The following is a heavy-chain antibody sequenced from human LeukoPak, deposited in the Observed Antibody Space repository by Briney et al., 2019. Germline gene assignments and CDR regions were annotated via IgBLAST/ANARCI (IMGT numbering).Heavy chain of an antibody. CDR3: ASGGRVAAAGTFGYYYYMDV. J-gene: IGHJ6*03. V-gene: IGHV1-18*01. Sequence: ASVKVSCKASGYTFTSYGISWVRQAPGQGLEWMGWISAYNGNTNYAQKLQGRVTMTTDTSTSTAYMELRSLRSDDTAVYYCASGGRVAAAGTFGYYYYMDVWGKGTTVTISS. CDR1: GYTFTSYG. CDR2: ISAYNGNT. D-gene: IGHD6-13*01.